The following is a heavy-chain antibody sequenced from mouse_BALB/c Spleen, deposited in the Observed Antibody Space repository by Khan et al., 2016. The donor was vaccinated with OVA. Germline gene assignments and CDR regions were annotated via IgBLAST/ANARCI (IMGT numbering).Heavy chain of an antibody. CDR2: ISSGGTYT. D-gene: IGHD1-1*01. J-gene: IGHJ2*01. CDR3: PRHRGYYGHNHYLDY. CDR1: GFSFSSYS. V-gene: IGHV5-6-4*01. Sequence: EVELVESGGGLVRPGGSLKLSCAASGFSFSSYSMSWVRQTPEKRLEWVATISSGGTYTYYPDSVKGRFTISRDNAKNTLYLQMSSLKSEDTAMYYCPRHRGYYGHNHYLDYWGQGTTLTVSS.